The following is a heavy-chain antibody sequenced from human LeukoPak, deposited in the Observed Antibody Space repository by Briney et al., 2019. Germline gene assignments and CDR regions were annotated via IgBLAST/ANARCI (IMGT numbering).Heavy chain of an antibody. V-gene: IGHV3-23*01. D-gene: IGHD2-15*01. J-gene: IGHJ5*02. CDR1: GFTFSNYA. Sequence: GGSLRLSCAASGFTFSNYAMSWVRQAPGKGLEWVSAISGSGGNTYYADSVKGRFTISRDNSKNPLYLQMNSLRAEDTAVYYCAKAVNGVVARDWFDPWGQGTLVTVSS. CDR3: AKAVNGVVARDWFDP. CDR2: ISGSGGNT.